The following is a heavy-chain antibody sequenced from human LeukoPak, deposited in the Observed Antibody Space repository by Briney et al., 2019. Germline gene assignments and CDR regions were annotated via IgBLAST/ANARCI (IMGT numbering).Heavy chain of an antibody. D-gene: IGHD5-12*01. Sequence: PGGFLRLPCAASGFTFSSYAMHWVRQAPGKGLEWVAVISYDGSNKYYADSVKGRFTISRDNSKNTLYLQMNSLRAEDTAVYYCARGGGYDTTYYYYYGMDVWGQGTTVTVSS. CDR1: GFTFSSYA. CDR3: ARGGGYDTTYYYYYGMDV. V-gene: IGHV3-30-3*01. CDR2: ISYDGSNK. J-gene: IGHJ6*02.